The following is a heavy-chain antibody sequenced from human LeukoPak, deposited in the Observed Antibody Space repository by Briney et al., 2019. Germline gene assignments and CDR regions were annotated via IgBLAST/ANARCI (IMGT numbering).Heavy chain of an antibody. V-gene: IGHV4-4*07. D-gene: IGHD6-13*01. CDR1: GGSISSYY. Sequence: PSETLSLTCTVSGGSISSYYWSWIRQPAGKGLEWIGRIYTSGSTNYNPSLKSRVTMSVDTSKNQFSLKVSSVTAADTAVYYCARDRGSSSWYLYYFDYWGQGTLVTVSS. CDR3: ARDRGSSSWYLYYFDY. CDR2: IYTSGST. J-gene: IGHJ4*02.